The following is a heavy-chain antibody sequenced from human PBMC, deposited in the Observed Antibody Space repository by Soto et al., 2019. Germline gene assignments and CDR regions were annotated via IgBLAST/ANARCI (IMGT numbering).Heavy chain of an antibody. Sequence: EVRLVESGGGLVQPGGSLRLSCAASGFTVSSNYMSWVRQAPGKGLEWVSIIYSGGSTYYADSVKGRFTISRDNSKNTLYLQMNSLRAEDTAVYYCARDFFPPVRNYYYMDVWGKGTTVTVSS. V-gene: IGHV3-66*01. CDR1: GFTVSSNY. CDR3: ARDFFPPVRNYYYMDV. CDR2: IYSGGST. D-gene: IGHD3-3*01. J-gene: IGHJ6*03.